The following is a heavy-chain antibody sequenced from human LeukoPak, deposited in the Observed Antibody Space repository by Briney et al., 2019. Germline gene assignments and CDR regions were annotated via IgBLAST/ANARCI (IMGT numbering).Heavy chain of an antibody. Sequence: GGSLRLSCAASGFRFSNYEMNWSRQAPGRGLEGVSHISSSGSIIFYADSVKGRFTISRDNAKNSLYLQMNSLRAEDTSVYYCAGRLSSDYYYMDVWGKGTTVTVSS. CDR3: AGRLSSDYYYMDV. J-gene: IGHJ6*03. V-gene: IGHV3-48*03. CDR1: GFRFSNYE. CDR2: ISSSGSII.